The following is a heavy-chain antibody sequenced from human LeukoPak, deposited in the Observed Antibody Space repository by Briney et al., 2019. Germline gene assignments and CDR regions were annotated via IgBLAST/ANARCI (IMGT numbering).Heavy chain of an antibody. D-gene: IGHD2-2*01. CDR1: GFTFSTYA. CDR2: ISSSSSYT. V-gene: IGHV3-21*05. Sequence: PGGSLRLSCAASGFTFSTYAMHWVRQAPGKGLEWVSYISSSSSYTNYADSVKGRFTISRDNAKNSLYLQMNSLRAEDTAVYYCARGRGIVVDWGQGTLVTVSS. CDR3: ARGRGIVVD. J-gene: IGHJ4*02.